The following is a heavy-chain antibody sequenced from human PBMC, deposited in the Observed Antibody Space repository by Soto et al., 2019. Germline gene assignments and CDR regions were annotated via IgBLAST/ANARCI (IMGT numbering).Heavy chain of an antibody. Sequence: PGGSLRLSCAASGFSFSSYWMHWVRQAPGKGLVWVSHINSDGSSTSYADSVKGRFTISRDNAKNILYLQMNSLRAEDTAVYYCVVPAHDLGKRGFDYWGQGALVTVSS. D-gene: IGHD3-16*01. CDR3: VVPAHDLGKRGFDY. CDR1: GFSFSSYW. CDR2: INSDGSST. V-gene: IGHV3-74*01. J-gene: IGHJ4*02.